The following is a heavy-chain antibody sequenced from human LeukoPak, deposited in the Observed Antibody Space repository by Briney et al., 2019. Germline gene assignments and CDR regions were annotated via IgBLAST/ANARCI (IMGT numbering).Heavy chain of an antibody. V-gene: IGHV4-59*01. D-gene: IGHD1-14*01. J-gene: IGHJ4*02. CDR1: GGSISSYY. CDR2: IYYSGST. Sequence: PSETLSLTCTVSGGSISSYYWSWIRQPPGKGLEWIGYIYYSGSTNYNPSLKSRVTISVDTSKNQFSLKLSSVTAADTAVYYCARSLGRTSNYDYWGQGTLVTVSS. CDR3: ARSLGRTSNYDY.